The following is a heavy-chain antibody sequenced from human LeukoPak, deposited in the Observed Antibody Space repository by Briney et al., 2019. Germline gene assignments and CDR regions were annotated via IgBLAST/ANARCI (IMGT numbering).Heavy chain of an antibody. CDR3: ARDIYDFWTNGGWFDP. Sequence: SQTPSLTCAISGDSVSSNSAAWNWIRQSPSRGLEWLGRTYYRSKWYNDYAVSVKSRITINPDTSKNQFSLQLNSVTPEDTAVYYCARDIYDFWTNGGWFDPWGQGTLVTVSS. D-gene: IGHD3-3*01. CDR2: TYYRSKWYN. J-gene: IGHJ5*02. V-gene: IGHV6-1*01. CDR1: GDSVSSNSAA.